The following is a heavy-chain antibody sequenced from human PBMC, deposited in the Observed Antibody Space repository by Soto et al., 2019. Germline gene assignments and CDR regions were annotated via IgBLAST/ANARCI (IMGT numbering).Heavy chain of an antibody. CDR1: GFTFSYYW. CDR3: ARYYYDSSGYYPL. J-gene: IGHJ4*02. V-gene: IGHV3-33*08. D-gene: IGHD3-22*01. Sequence: GGSLRLSCAASGFTFSYYWMHWVRQAPGKGLEWVAVIWSDGSNKYYADSVKGRFTISRDNSKNTLYLQMNSLRAEDTAVYYCARYYYDSSGYYPLWGQGTLVTVSS. CDR2: IWSDGSNK.